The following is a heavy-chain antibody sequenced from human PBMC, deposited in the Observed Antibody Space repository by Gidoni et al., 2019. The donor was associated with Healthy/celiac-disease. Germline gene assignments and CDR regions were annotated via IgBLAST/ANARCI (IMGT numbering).Heavy chain of an antibody. D-gene: IGHD3-22*01. V-gene: IGHV4-39*01. J-gene: IGHJ4*02. Sequence: LQLQESGPGLVKPSQTRCPTCTVSGCSVSSSSYYWGRIRQPPGKGLEWIGSIYSSGRTYYNPSLKSRVTISVDTSKNQFSLKLSSVTAADTAVYYCARHGPRSSCYYYDDYWGQGTLVTVSS. CDR2: IYSSGRT. CDR1: GCSVSSSSYY. CDR3: ARHGPRSSCYYYDDY.